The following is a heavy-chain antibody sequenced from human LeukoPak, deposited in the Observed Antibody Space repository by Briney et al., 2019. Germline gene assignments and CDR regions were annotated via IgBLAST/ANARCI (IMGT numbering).Heavy chain of an antibody. D-gene: IGHD3-10*01. CDR1: GFTFSGFW. V-gene: IGHV3-7*01. J-gene: IGHJ4*02. CDR2: INPDGSEG. Sequence: PGGSLRLSCAVSGFTFSGFWMSWSRQAPGKGLEWVAGINPDGSEGYYADVVKGRFTISRDNSRSTLYLQMNSLRPEDTAIYYCAREGYYGSGSPPSLYFDYWGQGTLVTVSS. CDR3: AREGYYGSGSPPSLYFDY.